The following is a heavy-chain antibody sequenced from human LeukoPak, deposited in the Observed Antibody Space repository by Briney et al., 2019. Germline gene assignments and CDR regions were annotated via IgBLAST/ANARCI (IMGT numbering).Heavy chain of an antibody. J-gene: IGHJ4*02. Sequence: SETLSLTCTVSGGSITSGTYCWGWIRQPPGKGLEWIGNMYYSGSPYHNPSLKSRVTISVDTSKNQFSLKLNSVTASDTAVYYCVRSTTVTTWFDYWGQGTLVTVSS. CDR3: VRSTTVTTWFDY. CDR1: GGSITSGTYC. V-gene: IGHV4-39*01. CDR2: MYYSGSP. D-gene: IGHD4-11*01.